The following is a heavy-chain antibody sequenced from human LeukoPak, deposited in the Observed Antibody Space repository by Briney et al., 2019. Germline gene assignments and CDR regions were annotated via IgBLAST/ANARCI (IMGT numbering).Heavy chain of an antibody. D-gene: IGHD3-10*01. CDR1: GGSFSGYY. CDR3: ARRALRWFGESPFDY. V-gene: IGHV4-34*01. Sequence: SETLSLTCAVYGGSFSGYYWSWIRQPPGKGLEWIGEINHSGSTNYNPSLKSRVTISVDTSKNQFSLKLSSVTAADTAVYYCARRALRWFGESPFDYWGQGTLVTVSS. CDR2: INHSGST. J-gene: IGHJ4*02.